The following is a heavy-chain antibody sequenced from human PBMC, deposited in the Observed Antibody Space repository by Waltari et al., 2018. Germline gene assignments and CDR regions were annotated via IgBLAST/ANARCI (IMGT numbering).Heavy chain of an antibody. CDR1: GGSFSGYY. V-gene: IGHV4-34*01. CDR3: ARGGGTYYYGSGSYCFDY. CDR2: INHSGST. J-gene: IGHJ4*02. D-gene: IGHD3-10*01. Sequence: QVQLQQWGAGLLKPSETLSLTCAVYGGSFSGYYWSWIRQPPGKGLEWIGEINHSGSTNSNPSLKSRVTISVDTSKNQFSLKLSSVTAADTAVYYCARGGGTYYYGSGSYCFDYWGQGTLVTVSS.